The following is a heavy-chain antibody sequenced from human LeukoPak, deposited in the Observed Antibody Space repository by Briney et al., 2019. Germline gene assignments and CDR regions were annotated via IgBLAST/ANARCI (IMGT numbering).Heavy chain of an antibody. J-gene: IGHJ4*02. CDR2: IYYSGST. CDR1: GGSISSSSYY. CDR3: ARVPYYYDSSGYYYVDPRSSAHYYFDY. Sequence: SETLSLTCTVSGGSISSSSYYWGWIRQPPGKGLEWIGSIYYSGSTYYNPSLKSRVTISVDTSKNQFSLKLSSVTAADTAVYYCARVPYYYDSSGYYYVDPRSSAHYYFDYWGQGTLVTVSS. V-gene: IGHV4-39*07. D-gene: IGHD3-22*01.